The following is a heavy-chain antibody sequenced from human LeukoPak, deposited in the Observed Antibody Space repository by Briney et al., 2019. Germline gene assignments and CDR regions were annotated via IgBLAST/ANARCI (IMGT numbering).Heavy chain of an antibody. CDR2: ISGGGVGT. J-gene: IGHJ4*02. CDR3: AARNSNGWYWDY. CDR1: GFTFSSYW. V-gene: IGHV3-23*01. Sequence: GGSLRLSCAASGFTFSSYWMHWVRQAPGKGLEWVSGISGGGVGTYYADAVKGRFTISRDNSKNTLFLQMNSPRAEDTAVYYCAARNSNGWYWDYWGQGTLVTVSS. D-gene: IGHD6-19*01.